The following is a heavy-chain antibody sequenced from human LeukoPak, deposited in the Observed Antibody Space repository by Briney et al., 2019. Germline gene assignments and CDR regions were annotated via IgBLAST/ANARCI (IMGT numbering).Heavy chain of an antibody. D-gene: IGHD3-3*01. CDR1: GFTFSTYA. V-gene: IGHV3-23*01. J-gene: IGHJ4*02. Sequence: PGGSLRLSCAASGFTFSTYAMSWVRQAPGKGLEWVSAIGGSGGGTYYADSVKGRFTVSRDNSKNALYLQMNSLRADDTAVYYCAKVEKTGVVITTPLDSWGQGTLVTVSS. CDR3: AKVEKTGVVITTPLDS. CDR2: IGGSGGGT.